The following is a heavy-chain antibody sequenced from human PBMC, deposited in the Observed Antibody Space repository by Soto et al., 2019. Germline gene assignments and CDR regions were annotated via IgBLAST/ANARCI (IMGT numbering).Heavy chain of an antibody. D-gene: IGHD6-6*01. Sequence: QVQLVQSGAEVKKPGASVKVSCKASGYTFTSYGISWVRQAPGQGLEWMGWISAYNGNTNYAQKLQGRVTMTTDTSTSTADMELRRLRSDDTAVYYCERVKAARTYFDYWGQGTLVTVSS. CDR3: ERVKAARTYFDY. J-gene: IGHJ4*02. CDR2: ISAYNGNT. V-gene: IGHV1-18*04. CDR1: GYTFTSYG.